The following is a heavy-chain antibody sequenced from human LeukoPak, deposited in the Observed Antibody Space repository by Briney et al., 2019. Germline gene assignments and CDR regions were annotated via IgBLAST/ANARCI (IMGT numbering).Heavy chain of an antibody. Sequence: SQTLPLTRTVSGGSISSGDYYWSWIRQPPGKGLEWIGYIYYSGSTYYNPSPKSRVTISVDTSKNQFSLKLSSVTAADTAVYYCARVTTVTTDYWFDPWGQGTLVTVSS. J-gene: IGHJ5*02. V-gene: IGHV4-30-4*01. CDR3: ARVTTVTTDYWFDP. D-gene: IGHD4-17*01. CDR2: IYYSGST. CDR1: GGSISSGDYY.